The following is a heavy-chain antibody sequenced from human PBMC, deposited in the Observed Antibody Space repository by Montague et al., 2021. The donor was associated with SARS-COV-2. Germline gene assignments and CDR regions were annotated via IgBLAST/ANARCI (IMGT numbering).Heavy chain of an antibody. Sequence: CAISGDSVSINSATWNWIRQSPSRGLEWPGRTYYRSMWKSDYARXLKSRIAINPDTSKNQFSLQLSSVTPEDTALYYCVRGIEAAGSYDYWGQGTLVTVSS. V-gene: IGHV6-1*01. D-gene: IGHD6-13*01. CDR2: TYYRSMWKS. CDR3: VRGIEAAGSYDY. J-gene: IGHJ4*02. CDR1: GDSVSINSAT.